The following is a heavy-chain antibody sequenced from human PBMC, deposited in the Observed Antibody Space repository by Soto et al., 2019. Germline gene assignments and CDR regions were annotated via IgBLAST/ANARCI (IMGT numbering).Heavy chain of an antibody. D-gene: IGHD3-3*01. CDR1: GFTFSSYA. J-gene: IGHJ6*02. CDR3: ARDQGRNAGRSGDFWSGYYTYYYGMDV. CDR2: ISHDGSNK. V-gene: IGHV3-30-3*01. Sequence: GGSLRLSCAASGFTFSSYAMHWVRQAPGKGLEWVAVISHDGSNKYYADSVKGRFTISRDNSKNTLYLQMNSLRAEDTAVYYCARDQGRNAGRSGDFWSGYYTYYYGMDVWGQGTTVTVSS.